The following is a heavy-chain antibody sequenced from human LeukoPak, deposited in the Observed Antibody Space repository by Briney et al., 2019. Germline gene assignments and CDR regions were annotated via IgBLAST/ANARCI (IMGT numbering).Heavy chain of an antibody. CDR3: AKDEFNYYGSASNNWFDP. V-gene: IGHV3-9*01. J-gene: IGHJ5*02. D-gene: IGHD3-10*01. Sequence: GGSPRLSCAASGFTFDDYAMHWVRQAPGKGLEWVSGISWNSGSIGYADSVKGRFTISRDNAKNSLYLQMNSLRAEDTALYYCAKDEFNYYGSASNNWFDPWGQGTLVTVSS. CDR2: ISWNSGSI. CDR1: GFTFDDYA.